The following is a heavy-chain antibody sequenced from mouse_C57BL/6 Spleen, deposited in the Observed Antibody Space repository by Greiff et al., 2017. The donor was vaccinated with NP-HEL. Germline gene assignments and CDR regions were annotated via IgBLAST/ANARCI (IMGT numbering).Heavy chain of an antibody. J-gene: IGHJ4*01. D-gene: IGHD1-1*01. CDR1: GFNIKDYY. Sequence: VQLQQSGAELVKPGASVKLSCTASGFNIKDYYMHWVKQRTEQGLEWIGRIDPEDGETKYAPNFQGKVTITADPSSNTAYLQLSSLTSEDTAVYYCALADYGSRAMDYWGQGTSVTVSS. V-gene: IGHV14-2*01. CDR3: ALADYGSRAMDY. CDR2: IDPEDGET.